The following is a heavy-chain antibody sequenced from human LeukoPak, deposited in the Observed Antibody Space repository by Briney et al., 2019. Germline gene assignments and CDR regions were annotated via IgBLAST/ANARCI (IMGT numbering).Heavy chain of an antibody. CDR3: AKDLQWDLLGYFQH. J-gene: IGHJ1*01. D-gene: IGHD1-26*01. CDR2: ISGGGSNT. V-gene: IGHV3-23*01. CDR1: GFTFSSYA. Sequence: GGSLRLSCAASGFTFSSYAMSWVRQAPGKGLEWVSAISGGGSNTYYADSVKGRFTISRDNSKNTLYLQMNSLRAEDTAVYYCAKDLQWDLLGYFQHWGQGTLVTVSS.